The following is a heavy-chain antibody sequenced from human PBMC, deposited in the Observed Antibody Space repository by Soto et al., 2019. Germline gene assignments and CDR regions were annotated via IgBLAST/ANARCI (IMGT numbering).Heavy chain of an antibody. CDR3: ARERGQRYCDWLLYLDY. CDR2: INHSGST. D-gene: IGHD3-9*01. CDR1: GGSFSGYY. Sequence: SETLSLTCAVYGGSFSGYYWSWIRQPPGKGLEWIGEINHSGSTNYNPSLKSRVTISVDTSKNQFSLKLSSVTAADTAVYYCARERGQRYCDWLLYLDYWGQGTLVTVSS. V-gene: IGHV4-34*01. J-gene: IGHJ4*02.